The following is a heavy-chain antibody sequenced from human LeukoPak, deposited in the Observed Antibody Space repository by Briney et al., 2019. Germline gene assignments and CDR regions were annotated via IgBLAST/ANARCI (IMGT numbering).Heavy chain of an antibody. Sequence: SVKVSCKASGGTFSSYAISWVRQAPGQGLEWMGGIIPIFGTANYAQKFHGRVTITADKSTSTAYMELSSLRSEDTAVYYCARDPDYYGSGSFDYWGQGTLVTVSS. CDR3: ARDPDYYGSGSFDY. J-gene: IGHJ4*02. V-gene: IGHV1-69*06. D-gene: IGHD3-10*01. CDR2: IIPIFGTA. CDR1: GGTFSSYA.